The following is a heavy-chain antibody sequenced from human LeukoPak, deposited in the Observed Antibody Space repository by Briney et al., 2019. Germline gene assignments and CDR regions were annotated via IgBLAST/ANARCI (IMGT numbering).Heavy chain of an antibody. CDR2: IWYDGSNK. CDR3: AKDLDVY. Sequence: PGGSLRLSCAASGFTFSHYGMHWVRQAPGKGLEWVAIIWYDGSNKYYADSVKGRFTISRDNSKNTLYLQMNRLIAEDTAVYYCAKDLDVYWGQGTLVTVSS. J-gene: IGHJ4*02. CDR1: GFTFSHYG. V-gene: IGHV3-33*06.